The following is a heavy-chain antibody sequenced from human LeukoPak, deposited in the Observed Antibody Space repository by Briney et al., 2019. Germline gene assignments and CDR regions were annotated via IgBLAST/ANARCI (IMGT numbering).Heavy chain of an antibody. CDR3: ARDPHGGSGSDPHDAFDI. CDR2: IKNDGRSP. CDR1: GFTFSSYW. Sequence: GGSLRLSCAASGFTFSSYWTHWVRQAPGKGLVWVSRIKNDGRSPSYADSVKGRFTISSDNAKNTVYLQIDSLGAEDTAVFYCARDPHGGSGSDPHDAFDIWGQGTMVTVSS. D-gene: IGHD1-26*01. J-gene: IGHJ3*02. V-gene: IGHV3-74*01.